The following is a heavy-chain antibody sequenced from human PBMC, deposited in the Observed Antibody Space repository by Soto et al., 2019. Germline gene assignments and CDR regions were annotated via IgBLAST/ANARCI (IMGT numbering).Heavy chain of an antibody. CDR2: INHSGST. CDR3: ARGREWVLVNDY. CDR1: GGSFSGYY. J-gene: IGHJ4*02. D-gene: IGHD3-3*01. Sequence: PSETLSLTCAVYGGSFSGYYWSWIRQPPGKGLEWIGEINHSGSTNYNPSLKSRVTISVDTSKNQFSLKLSSVTAADTAVYYCARGREWVLVNDYWGQGTLVTVSS. V-gene: IGHV4-34*01.